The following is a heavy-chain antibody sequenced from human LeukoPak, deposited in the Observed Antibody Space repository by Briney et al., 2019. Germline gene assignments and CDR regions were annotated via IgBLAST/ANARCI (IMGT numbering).Heavy chain of an antibody. Sequence: ASVKVSFKASGFALYKYNIVRVRQAPGQEREWVGWITAFNGKTNYGRKVRGGITITTDTSKTTSYMELSKLRSDDTAVYYCARNTYGYKFSMDVWGKGTTVIISS. CDR2: ITAFNGKT. CDR3: ARNTYGYKFSMDV. D-gene: IGHD5-24*01. CDR1: GFALYKYN. V-gene: IGHV1-18*04. J-gene: IGHJ6*03.